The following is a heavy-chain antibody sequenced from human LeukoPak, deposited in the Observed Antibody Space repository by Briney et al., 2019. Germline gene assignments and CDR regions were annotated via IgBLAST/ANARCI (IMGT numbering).Heavy chain of an antibody. Sequence: PSETLSLTCAVYGGSFSGYYWSWIRQPPGKGLEWIGEINHSGSTNYNQSLKSRVTISVDTSKKQFSLKLSSVTAADTAVYYCARRPRPGHYYYGSGSYSYFQHWGQGTLVTVSS. CDR3: ARRPRPGHYYYGSGSYSYFQH. J-gene: IGHJ1*01. D-gene: IGHD3-10*01. V-gene: IGHV4-34*01. CDR1: GGSFSGYY. CDR2: INHSGST.